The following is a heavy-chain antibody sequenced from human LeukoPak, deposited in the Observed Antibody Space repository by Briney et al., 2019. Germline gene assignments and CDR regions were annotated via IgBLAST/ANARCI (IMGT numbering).Heavy chain of an antibody. V-gene: IGHV3-30-3*01. J-gene: IGHJ3*02. CDR3: ARDQGWLQFNAFDI. CDR1: GFTFSSYA. D-gene: IGHD5-24*01. CDR2: ISYDGSNK. Sequence: PGGSLRLSCAASGFTFSSYAMHWVRQAPGKGLEWVAVISYDGSNKYYADSVKGRFTISRDNSKNTLYLQMNSLRAEDTAVYYCARDQGWLQFNAFDIWGQGTMVTVSS.